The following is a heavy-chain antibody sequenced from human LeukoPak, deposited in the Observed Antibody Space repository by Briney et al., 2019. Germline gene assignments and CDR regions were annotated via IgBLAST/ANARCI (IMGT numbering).Heavy chain of an antibody. CDR2: IRYDGSNK. Sequence: PGGSLRLSCAAAGFTFSSYGMHWVRQAPGKGLEWVAFIRYDGSNKYYADSVKGRFTISRDNAKNSLYLQMNSLRAADTAVYYCVTFNYWGQGTLVTVSS. CDR1: GFTFSSYG. V-gene: IGHV3-30*02. J-gene: IGHJ4*02. CDR3: VTFNY.